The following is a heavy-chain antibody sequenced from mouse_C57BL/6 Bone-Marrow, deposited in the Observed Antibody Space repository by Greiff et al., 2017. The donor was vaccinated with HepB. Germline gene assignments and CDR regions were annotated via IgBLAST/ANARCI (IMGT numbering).Heavy chain of an antibody. V-gene: IGHV10-3*01. CDR1: GFTFNTYA. J-gene: IGHJ3*01. CDR3: VRGAYYYGSSVFAY. Sequence: EVQRVESGGGLVQPKGSLKLSCAASGFTFNTYAMHWVRQAPGKGLEWVARIRSKSSNYATYYADSVKDRFTISLDDSQSMLYLQMNNLKTEDTAMYYCVRGAYYYGSSVFAYWGQGTLVTVSA. D-gene: IGHD1-1*01. CDR2: IRSKSSNYAT.